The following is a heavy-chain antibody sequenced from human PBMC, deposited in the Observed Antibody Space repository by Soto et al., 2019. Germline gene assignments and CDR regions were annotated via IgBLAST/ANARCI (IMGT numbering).Heavy chain of an antibody. CDR3: ARHWEHSDF. J-gene: IGHJ4*02. Sequence: EVQLVESGGGLVKPGGSLRLSCAASGFTFSSYSMNWIRQAPGKGLEWVSSISSSSGYINYADSVKGRFTTSRDNAKNSLFLQMNSLRAEDTAVYYCARHWEHSDFWGQGTLVTVSS. D-gene: IGHD1-26*01. V-gene: IGHV3-21*01. CDR1: GFTFSSYS. CDR2: ISSSSGYI.